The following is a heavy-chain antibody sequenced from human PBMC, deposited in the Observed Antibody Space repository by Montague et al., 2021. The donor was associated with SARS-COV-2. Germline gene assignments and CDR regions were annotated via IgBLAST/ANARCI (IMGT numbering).Heavy chain of an antibody. V-gene: IGHV4-34*01. CDR1: GGSFSDYH. J-gene: IGHJ4*02. D-gene: IGHD3-10*01. CDR2: INHGGST. Sequence: SETLSLTCAVYGGSFSDYHWTWIRQSPGGGLEWIGQINHGGSTKYNPSLKSGVTISIDTSKKQFSLKLTSVTAADTAVYYCARGMARGVRSSRLYGHLFDYWGQGTVVIVSS. CDR3: ARGMARGVRSSRLYGHLFDY.